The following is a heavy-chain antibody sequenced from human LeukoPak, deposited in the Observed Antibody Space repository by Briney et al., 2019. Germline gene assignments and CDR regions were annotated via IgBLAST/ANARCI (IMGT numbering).Heavy chain of an antibody. V-gene: IGHV3-66*01. CDR2: IYSGGST. CDR3: ARGYGIPGFYYYHGMDV. Sequence: GGSLRLSCAASGFTVSSNYMSWVRQAPGNGLEWVSVIYSGGSTYYADSVKGRFTISRDNSKNTLYLQMNSLRAEDTAVYYCARGYGIPGFYYYHGMDVWGQGTTVTVSS. D-gene: IGHD3-16*01. CDR1: GFTVSSNY. J-gene: IGHJ6*02.